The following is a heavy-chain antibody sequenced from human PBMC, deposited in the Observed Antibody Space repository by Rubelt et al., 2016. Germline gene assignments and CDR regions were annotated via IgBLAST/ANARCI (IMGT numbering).Heavy chain of an antibody. V-gene: IGHV4-39*01. CDR3: AGATGYSSGWGEYYFDY. J-gene: IGHJ4*02. CDR1: GGSISSSSYY. Sequence: QLQLQESGPGLVKPSETLSLTCTVSGGSISSSSYYWGWIRQPPGKGLEWIGSIYYSGSTYYNPSLKSRFTISLDTSKNPFSLKLSSVTAADTAVYYCAGATGYSSGWGEYYFDYWGQGTLVTVSS. D-gene: IGHD6-19*01. CDR2: IYYSGST.